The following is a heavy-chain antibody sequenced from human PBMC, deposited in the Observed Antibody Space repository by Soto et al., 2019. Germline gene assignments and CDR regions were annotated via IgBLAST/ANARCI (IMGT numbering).Heavy chain of an antibody. CDR3: ASLIAAAGPPHSPRYYYGMDV. CDR1: GGTFSSYA. CDR2: IIPIFGTA. D-gene: IGHD6-13*01. V-gene: IGHV1-69*12. J-gene: IGHJ6*02. Sequence: QVQLVQSGAEVKKPGSSVKVSCKASGGTFSSYAISWVRQAPGQGLEWMGGIIPIFGTADYAQKFQGRVTITADESTSTAYMELSSLRPEDTAVHYCASLIAAAGPPHSPRYYYGMDVWGQGTTVTVSS.